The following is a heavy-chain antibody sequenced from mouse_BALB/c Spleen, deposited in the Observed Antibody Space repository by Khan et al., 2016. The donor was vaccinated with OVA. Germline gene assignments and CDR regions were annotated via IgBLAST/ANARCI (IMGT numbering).Heavy chain of an antibody. CDR3: ARMKPYWYFDL. CDR2: INTYTGEP. J-gene: IGHJ1*01. CDR1: GYTFTNYG. V-gene: IGHV9-3-1*01. Sequence: QIQLVQSGPELKKPGETVKISCKASGYTFTNYGMNWVKQAPGKGLKWMGWINTYTGEPTYADDFKGRFAFALETSARNAYLQINNLKNEDTAKYFCARMKPYWYFDLWGAGTTVTVSS.